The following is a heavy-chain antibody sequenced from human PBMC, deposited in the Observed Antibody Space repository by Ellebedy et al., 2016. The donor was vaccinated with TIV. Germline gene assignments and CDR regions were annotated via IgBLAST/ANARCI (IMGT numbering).Heavy chain of an antibody. CDR2: IKQDASEK. Sequence: PGGSLRLSCAASGFNFRRHWMTWVRQAPGKGLEWVANIKQDASEKYYVDSVKGRFIISRDNAKNSLYLEMSSLRADDTAVYYCARVLIVADIHYNGMDVWGQGTTVTVSS. V-gene: IGHV3-7*03. CDR1: GFNFRRHW. CDR3: ARVLIVADIHYNGMDV. J-gene: IGHJ6*02. D-gene: IGHD5-12*01.